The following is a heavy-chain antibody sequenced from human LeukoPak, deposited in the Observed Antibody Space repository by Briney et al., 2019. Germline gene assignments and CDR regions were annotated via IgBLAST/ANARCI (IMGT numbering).Heavy chain of an antibody. CDR2: LVYDGFYK. Sequence: GRSLRLSCAASGFSFSNYGMHWVRQAPGKGLEWVALLVYDGFYKYYTDSVKGRFTISRDDSTNTLYLQLTSLRVEDTAVYYCGKDLIGMVRGSPMEGWGRGTTVTVS. V-gene: IGHV3-30*18. D-gene: IGHD3-10*01. CDR1: GFSFSNYG. J-gene: IGHJ6*02. CDR3: GKDLIGMVRGSPMEG.